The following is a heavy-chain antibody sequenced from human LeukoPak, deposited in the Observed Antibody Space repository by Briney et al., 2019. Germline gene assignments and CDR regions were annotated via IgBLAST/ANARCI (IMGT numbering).Heavy chain of an antibody. D-gene: IGHD2-8*01. CDR3: ARDGVLMVYAILDY. CDR1: GFTFSSYW. CDR2: IKQDGSEK. Sequence: GGSLRLSCAASGFTFSSYWMSWVRRAPGKGLEWVANIKQDGSEKYYVDSVKGRFTISRDNAKNSLYLQMNSLRAEDTAVYYCARDGVLMVYAILDYWGQGTLVTVSS. J-gene: IGHJ4*02. V-gene: IGHV3-7*01.